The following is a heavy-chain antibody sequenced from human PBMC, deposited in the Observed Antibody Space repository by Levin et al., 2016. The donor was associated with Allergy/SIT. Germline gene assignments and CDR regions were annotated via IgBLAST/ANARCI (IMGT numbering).Heavy chain of an antibody. J-gene: IGHJ6*02. Sequence: WVRQAPGQGLEWMGIINPSGGSTSYAQKFQGRVTMTRDTSTSTVYMELSSLRSEDTAVYYCARDLGGSYSTPRYYYYGMDVWGQGTTVTVSS. V-gene: IGHV1-46*01. D-gene: IGHD1-26*01. CDR3: ARDLGGSYSTPRYYYYGMDV. CDR2: INPSGGST.